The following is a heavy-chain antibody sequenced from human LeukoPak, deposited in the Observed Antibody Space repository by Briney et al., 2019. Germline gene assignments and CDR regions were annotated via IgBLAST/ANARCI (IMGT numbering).Heavy chain of an antibody. CDR3: AAKNHPWGLLY. J-gene: IGHJ4*02. Sequence: GESLKISCKGSGYRFTTYWIGWVRQLPGKGLDWVGYIYPGDSNLGYNPSFQGQVTVSVDKSITTAYLQWSSLKASDTGTYLCAAKNHPWGLLYGGRGTPVTVSS. V-gene: IGHV5-51*01. D-gene: IGHD2-8*01. CDR1: GYRFTTYW. CDR2: IYPGDSNL.